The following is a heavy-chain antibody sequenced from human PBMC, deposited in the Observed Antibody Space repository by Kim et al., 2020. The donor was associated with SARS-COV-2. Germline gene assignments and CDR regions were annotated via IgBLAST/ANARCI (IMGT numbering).Heavy chain of an antibody. CDR1: GFTFSSYS. D-gene: IGHD6-19*01. V-gene: IGHV3-48*02. CDR3: ARDPGGGEQWLVNFVDY. J-gene: IGHJ4*01. CDR2: ISSSSTI. Sequence: GGSLRLSCAASGFTFSSYSMNWVRQAPGKGLEWVSYISSSSTIYYADSVKGRFTISRDNAKNSLYLQMNSLRDEDTAVYYCARDPGGGEQWLVNFVDYWG.